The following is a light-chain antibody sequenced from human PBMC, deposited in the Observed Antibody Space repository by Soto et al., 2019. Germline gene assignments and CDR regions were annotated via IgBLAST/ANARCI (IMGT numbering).Light chain of an antibody. Sequence: EIVLTQSPGTLSFSPGERATLSCRASQSVSSSYLAWYQQKPGQAPRLLIYGASSRATGIPDRFSGSGSGTDFTLTISRLEPEDFAVYYCQQYGSSQWTFGQGTKVDI. CDR1: QSVSSSY. V-gene: IGKV3-20*01. J-gene: IGKJ1*01. CDR2: GAS. CDR3: QQYGSSQWT.